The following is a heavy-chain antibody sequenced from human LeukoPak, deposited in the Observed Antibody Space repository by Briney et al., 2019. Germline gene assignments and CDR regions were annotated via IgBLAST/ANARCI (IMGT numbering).Heavy chain of an antibody. J-gene: IGHJ5*02. V-gene: IGHV1-3*01. Sequence: ASVKVSCKASGYTLTTYAIHWVRQAPGQRLERMGWINVGNANTKYSQKLQGRVTITRDTSASTAYMELSTLRSEDTAVYYCARVPYYYDNNWFDPWGQGTLVTVSS. D-gene: IGHD3-22*01. CDR1: GYTLTTYA. CDR3: ARVPYYYDNNWFDP. CDR2: INVGNANT.